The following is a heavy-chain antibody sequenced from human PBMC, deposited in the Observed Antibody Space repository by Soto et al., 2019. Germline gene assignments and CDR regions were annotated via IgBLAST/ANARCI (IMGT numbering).Heavy chain of an antibody. D-gene: IGHD4-17*01. V-gene: IGHV4-30-4*01. Sequence: QVQLQESGPGLVKPSQTLSLTCTVSGGSISSGDYYWSWIRQPPGKGLEWIGYIYYSGSTYYNPSLKSRVTIAVDTSKNQFSLKLSSVTAADTAVYYCARDRPEDDYGDYVRGLWIDYWGQGTLVTVSS. CDR1: GGSISSGDYY. J-gene: IGHJ4*02. CDR3: ARDRPEDDYGDYVRGLWIDY. CDR2: IYYSGST.